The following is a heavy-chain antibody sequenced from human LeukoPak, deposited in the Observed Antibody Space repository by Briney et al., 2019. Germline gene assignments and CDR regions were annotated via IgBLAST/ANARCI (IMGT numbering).Heavy chain of an antibody. CDR1: GYTFTGYY. CDR3: AREGYYDSSGYPFDY. V-gene: IGHV1-2*06. CDR2: INPNSGGT. D-gene: IGHD3-22*01. J-gene: IGHJ4*02. Sequence: GASVKVSCTASGYTFTGYYMHWVRQAPGQGLEWLGRINPNSGGTNYAQKFQGRVTMTRDTSISTAYMELSSLRSEDTAVYYCAREGYYDSSGYPFDYWGQGTLATVSS.